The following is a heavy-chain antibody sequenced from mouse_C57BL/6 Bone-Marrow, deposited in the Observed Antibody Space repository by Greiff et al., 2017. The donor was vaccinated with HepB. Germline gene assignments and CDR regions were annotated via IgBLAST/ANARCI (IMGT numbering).Heavy chain of an antibody. D-gene: IGHD1-1*02. Sequence: QVQLQQPGAELVKPGASVKLSCKASGYTFTSYWMPWVKQRPGQGLEWIGEIDPSDSYTNYNQKFKGKATLTVDKSSSTAYMQLSSLTSEDSAVYYCARGSFLRVFAYWGQGTLVTVSA. CDR1: GYTFTSYW. V-gene: IGHV1-50*01. CDR2: IDPSDSYT. CDR3: ARGSFLRVFAY. J-gene: IGHJ3*01.